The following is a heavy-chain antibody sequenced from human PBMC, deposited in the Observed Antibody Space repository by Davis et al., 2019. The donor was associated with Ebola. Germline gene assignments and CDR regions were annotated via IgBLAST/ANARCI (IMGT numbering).Heavy chain of an antibody. CDR2: INHSGST. Sequence: SETLSLTCAVYGGSFSGYYWSWIRQPPGKGLEWIGEINHSGSTNYNPSLKSRVTISLDTSRNQFSLQLTSVTAADTAVYYCARDFDYWGQGTLVTVSS. J-gene: IGHJ4*02. CDR3: ARDFDY. CDR1: GGSFSGYY. V-gene: IGHV4-34*01.